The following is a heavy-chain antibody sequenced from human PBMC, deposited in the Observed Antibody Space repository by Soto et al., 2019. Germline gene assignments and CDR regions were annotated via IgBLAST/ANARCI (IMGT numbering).Heavy chain of an antibody. CDR1: GFSFSRYW. V-gene: IGHV3-7*04. J-gene: IGHJ4*01. Sequence: EVQMVESGGGLVQPGGSLRLSCAASGFSFSRYWMSWVRQAPGKGLEWVATIRQDGSEKHYVDSVEGRFTISRDNAKGSLSLQTNSLRADDTAVYYCARGCGSAHCPYYFDYWGQGTLVTVSS. D-gene: IGHD2-21*01. CDR2: IRQDGSEK. CDR3: ARGCGSAHCPYYFDY.